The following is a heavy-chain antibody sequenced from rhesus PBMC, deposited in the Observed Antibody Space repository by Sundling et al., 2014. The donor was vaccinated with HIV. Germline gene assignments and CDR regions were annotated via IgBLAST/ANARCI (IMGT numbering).Heavy chain of an antibody. CDR3: ARGTMTRFDL. Sequence: QVQLQESGPGLVEPSETLSLTCAVSGGSFSGYFWGWIRQPPGKGLEWIGYISGSSGSTDYNPSLKSRVTISTDTSKNQFSLKLSSVTVADTAVYYCARGTMTRFDLWGQGALVTVSS. J-gene: IGHJ4*01. V-gene: IGHV4-165*01. CDR2: ISGSSGST. CDR1: GGSFSGYF. D-gene: IGHD1-32*01.